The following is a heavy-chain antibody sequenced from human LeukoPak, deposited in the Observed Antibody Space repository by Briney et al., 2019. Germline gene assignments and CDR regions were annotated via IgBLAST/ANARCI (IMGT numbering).Heavy chain of an antibody. V-gene: IGHV4-34*01. Sequence: NSSKTLSLTCAVYGGSFSGYYWSWIRQPPGKGLEWIGEINHSGSTNYNPSLKSRVTISVDTSKNQFSLKLSSVTAADTAVYYCASGYSYYYYYGMDVWGQGTTVTVSS. CDR2: INHSGST. CDR1: GGSFSGYY. D-gene: IGHD2-21*01. J-gene: IGHJ6*02. CDR3: ASGYSYYYYYGMDV.